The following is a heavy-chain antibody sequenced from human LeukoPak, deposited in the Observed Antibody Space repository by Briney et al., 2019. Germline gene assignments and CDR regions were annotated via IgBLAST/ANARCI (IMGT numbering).Heavy chain of an antibody. CDR1: GYTFTGYY. CDR2: INPNSGGT. D-gene: IGHD3-22*01. V-gene: IGHV1-2*04. CDR3: ARGESTTYYYDSSGSTFDY. Sequence: ASVKVSCKASGYTFTGYYMHWVRQAPGQGLEWMGWINPNSGGTNYAQKFQGWVTMTRDTSISTAYMGLSRLRSDDTAVYYCARGESTTYYYDSSGSTFDYWGQGTLVTVSS. J-gene: IGHJ4*02.